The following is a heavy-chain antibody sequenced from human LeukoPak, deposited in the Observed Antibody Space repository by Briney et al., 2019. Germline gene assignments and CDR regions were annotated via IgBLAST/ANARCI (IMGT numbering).Heavy chain of an antibody. D-gene: IGHD3-3*01. J-gene: IGHJ4*02. CDR3: AREVGYQYYDFWSGPRLDY. Sequence: ASVKVSCKASGYTFTGYYMHWVRQAPGQGLEWRGWINPNSGGTNYAQKFQGRVTMTRDTSISTAYMELSRLRSDDTAVYYCAREVGYQYYDFWSGPRLDYWGQGTLVTVSS. CDR2: INPNSGGT. CDR1: GYTFTGYY. V-gene: IGHV1-2*02.